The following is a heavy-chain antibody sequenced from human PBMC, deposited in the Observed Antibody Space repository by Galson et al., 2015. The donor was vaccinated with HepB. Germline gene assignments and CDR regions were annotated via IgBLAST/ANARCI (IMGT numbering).Heavy chain of an antibody. V-gene: IGHV3-30*18. CDR1: GFTFSSYG. D-gene: IGHD6-13*01. CDR2: ISYDGSNK. Sequence: SLRVSCAASGFTFSSYGMHWVRQAPGKGLEWVAVISYDGSNKYYADSVKGRFTISRDNSKNTLYLQMNSLRAEDTAVYYCAKDRGIAALSRPGTFDYWGQGTLVTVSS. CDR3: AKDRGIAALSRPGTFDY. J-gene: IGHJ4*02.